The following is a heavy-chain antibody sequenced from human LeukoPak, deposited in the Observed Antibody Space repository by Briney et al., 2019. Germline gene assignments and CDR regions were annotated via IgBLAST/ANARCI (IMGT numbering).Heavy chain of an antibody. CDR3: AGSGFGPAAGY. CDR1: GGSFSGYY. CDR2: INHSGST. D-gene: IGHD3-10*01. Sequence: SETLSLTCAVYGGSFSGYYWSWIRQPPGKGLEWIGEINHSGSTNYNPPLKSRVTISVDTSKNQFSLKLSSVTAADTAVYYCAGSGFGPAAGYWGQGTLVTVSS. J-gene: IGHJ4*02. V-gene: IGHV4-34*01.